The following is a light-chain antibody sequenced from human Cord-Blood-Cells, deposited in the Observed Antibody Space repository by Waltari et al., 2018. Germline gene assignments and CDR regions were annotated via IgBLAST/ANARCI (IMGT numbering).Light chain of an antibody. J-gene: IGKJ1*01. CDR1: QSVSSSY. V-gene: IGKV3-20*01. CDR3: QQYGSSPRT. CDR2: GAS. Sequence: EIVLTQSPGTLSLSPGERATLSCRASQSVSSSYLAWYQQKPGQAPRLLIYGASSRANGIPDRFSGSGSGTDFTLTISRLEPGDFAVYYCQQYGSSPRTFGQGTKVEIK.